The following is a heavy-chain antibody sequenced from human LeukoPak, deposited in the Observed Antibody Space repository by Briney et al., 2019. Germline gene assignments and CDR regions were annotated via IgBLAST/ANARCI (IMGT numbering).Heavy chain of an antibody. CDR3: AKSGESGAVVTQWD. Sequence: GGTLRLSCAASGFTFSSYGMSWVRQAPGKGLEWVSAISGSGGSIYYADSVKGRFTISRDNSKNTLYLQMNSLRAEDTAVYYCAKSGESGAVVTQWDWGQGTLVTVSS. CDR2: ISGSGGSI. V-gene: IGHV3-23*01. CDR1: GFTFSSYG. D-gene: IGHD4-23*01. J-gene: IGHJ4*02.